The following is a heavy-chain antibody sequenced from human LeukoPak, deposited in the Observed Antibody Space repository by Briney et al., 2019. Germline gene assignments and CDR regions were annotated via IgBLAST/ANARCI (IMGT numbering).Heavy chain of an antibody. D-gene: IGHD6-19*01. CDR3: ARTWQWLPFDY. Sequence: PSETLSFTCTVSGGTISSYYWSWIRQPAGKGLEWIGRIYISGSTNYNPSLKSRVTMSVDTSKNQFSLKLSSVTAADTAVYYCARTWQWLPFDYWGQGTLVTVSS. J-gene: IGHJ4*02. V-gene: IGHV4-4*07. CDR2: IYISGST. CDR1: GGTISSYY.